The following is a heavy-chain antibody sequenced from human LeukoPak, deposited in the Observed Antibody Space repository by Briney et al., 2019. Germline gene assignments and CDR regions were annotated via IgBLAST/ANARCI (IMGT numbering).Heavy chain of an antibody. V-gene: IGHV4-61*01. J-gene: IGHJ3*02. D-gene: IGHD5-24*01. CDR2: IYYSGST. CDR3: ARWLQLDDAFDI. Sequence: SETLSLTCTVSGGSVSSGSYYWSWSRQPPGKGLEGLGHIYYSGSTNYNPSLKSRVTISVDTSKNQFSLKLSSVTAADTAIYYCARWLQLDDAFDIWGQGTMVIVSS. CDR1: GGSVSSGSYY.